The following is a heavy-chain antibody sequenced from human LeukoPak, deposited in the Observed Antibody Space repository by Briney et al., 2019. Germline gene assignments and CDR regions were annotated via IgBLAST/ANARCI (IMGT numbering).Heavy chain of an antibody. CDR1: GGSISSGSYY. CDR2: IYTSGST. V-gene: IGHV4-61*02. Sequence: SQTLSLTCTVSGGSISSGSYYWSWIRQPAGKGLEWIGRIYTSGSTNYNPSLKSRVTISVDTSKNQFSLKLSSVTAADTAVYYCARGPGGYDSSGYYPLWGQGTLDTVSS. CDR3: ARGPGGYDSSGYYPL. D-gene: IGHD3-22*01. J-gene: IGHJ4*02.